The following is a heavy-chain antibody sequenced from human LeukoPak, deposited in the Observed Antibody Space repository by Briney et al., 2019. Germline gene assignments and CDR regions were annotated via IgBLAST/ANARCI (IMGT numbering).Heavy chain of an antibody. CDR1: NAFVNNNNFY. Sequence: RASETLSLTCSVSNAFVNNNNFYWAWIRQTPGKGLEWIGAVFYTGRTFYNPSLRSRVTISVDTSKNQFHMRLSSATAADTAVYFCARHGNNYGLRCDFWGQGTLVTVSS. CDR2: VFYTGRT. V-gene: IGHV4-39*01. CDR3: ARHGNNYGLRCDF. D-gene: IGHD1/OR15-1a*01. J-gene: IGHJ1*01.